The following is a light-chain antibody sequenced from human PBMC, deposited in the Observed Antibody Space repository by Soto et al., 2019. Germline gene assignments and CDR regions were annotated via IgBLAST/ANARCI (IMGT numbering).Light chain of an antibody. CDR2: GNI. Sequence: QYVLTQPPSVYGAPGQRVTISCTRSNSNIGAGYDVHWYQQFPGTAPKLLIYGNINRPSGVPDRFSGSKSGPSASLAITGLQAEDEADYYCQSYDSRLSNYVFGGGTKLTVI. CDR1: NSNIGAGYD. V-gene: IGLV1-40*01. J-gene: IGLJ1*01. CDR3: QSYDSRLSNYV.